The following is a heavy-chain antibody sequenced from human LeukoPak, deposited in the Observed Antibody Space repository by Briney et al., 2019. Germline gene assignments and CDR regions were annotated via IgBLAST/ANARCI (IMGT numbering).Heavy chain of an antibody. Sequence: ASVKVSCKASGYSFTTYAMHWVRQAPGQRLEWMRWINAGNGNIKYSQKFQGRVTITRDTSASTAYMELSRLRSEDTAVYYCARMDIVATIADYGMDVWGQGTTVTVSS. CDR3: ARMDIVATIADYGMDV. CDR1: GYSFTTYA. D-gene: IGHD5-12*01. J-gene: IGHJ6*02. V-gene: IGHV1-3*01. CDR2: INAGNGNI.